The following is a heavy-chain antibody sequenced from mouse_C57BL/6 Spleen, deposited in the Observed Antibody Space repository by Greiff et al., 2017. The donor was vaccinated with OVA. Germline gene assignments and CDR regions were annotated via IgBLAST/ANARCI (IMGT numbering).Heavy chain of an antibody. CDR2: INPNNGGT. Sequence: VQLQQSGPELVKPGASVKISCKASGYTFTDYYMNWVKQSHGKSLEWIGDINPNNGGTSYNQKFKGKATLTVDKSSSTAYMELRSLTSEDSAVYYCARENYGSSSLDYWGQGTTLTVSS. CDR3: ARENYGSSSLDY. CDR1: GYTFTDYY. V-gene: IGHV1-26*01. J-gene: IGHJ2*01. D-gene: IGHD1-1*01.